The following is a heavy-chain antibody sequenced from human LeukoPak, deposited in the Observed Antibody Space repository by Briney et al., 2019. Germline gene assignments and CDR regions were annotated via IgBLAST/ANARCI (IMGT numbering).Heavy chain of an antibody. Sequence: PSETLSLTCTVSGDSISSRSYYWDWIRQPPGGGLEWMGRIFYRGSTYYNPSLKSRVTISLDTSKNQFSPKLSCVTAADTAVYYCARGGWWFVGGPGHHMVVWGKGTTVTVSS. D-gene: IGHD2-15*01. CDR3: ARGGWWFVGGPGHHMVV. CDR1: GDSISSRSYY. CDR2: IFYRGST. J-gene: IGHJ6*03. V-gene: IGHV4-39*07.